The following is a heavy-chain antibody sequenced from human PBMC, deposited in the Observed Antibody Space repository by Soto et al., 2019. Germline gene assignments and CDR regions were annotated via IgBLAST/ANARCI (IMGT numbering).Heavy chain of an antibody. D-gene: IGHD6-13*01. V-gene: IGHV3-23*01. CDR1: GFTFSNYA. J-gene: IGHJ4*01. Sequence: EVQLLESGGGLVQPGRSLRLSCAASGFTFSNYAMSWVRQAPGQGLDWVSAISGSGGTTYYADAVKGRCTTSRDNSKNTLFLQMISMRGEDAAVYYLAEVFVDTGSSSVWPVAFHCWGQGTLVTVSS. CDR3: AEVFVDTGSSSVWPVAFHC. CDR2: ISGSGGTT.